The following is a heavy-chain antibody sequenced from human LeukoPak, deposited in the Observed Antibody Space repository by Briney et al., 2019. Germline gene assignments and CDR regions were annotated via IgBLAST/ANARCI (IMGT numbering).Heavy chain of an antibody. CDR1: GFTFSSYA. D-gene: IGHD3-22*01. CDR2: IKQDGSEK. CDR3: ARLHHPLNYYDSSGDI. V-gene: IGHV3-7*03. Sequence: GGSLRLSCAASGFTFSSYAMHWVRQAPGKGLEWVANIKQDGSEKYYVDSVKGRFTISRDNAKNSLYLQMNSLRAEDTAVYYCARLHHPLNYYDSSGDIWGQGTMVTVSS. J-gene: IGHJ3*02.